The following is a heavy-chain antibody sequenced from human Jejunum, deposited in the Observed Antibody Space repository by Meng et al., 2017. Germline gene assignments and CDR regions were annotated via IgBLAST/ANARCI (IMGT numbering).Heavy chain of an antibody. D-gene: IGHD1-26*01. CDR3: VRDLSGESTDNFDS. V-gene: IGHV3-74*01. Sequence: GGSLRLSCAASGFTFSTYDMHWVRQAPGKGLVWVSRISSNGRSTNYADSVEGRFTISRDNAKNTLYLQMNSLRVEDTAMYYCVRDLSGESTDNFDSWGQGTLVTVSS. CDR2: ISSNGRST. J-gene: IGHJ4*02. CDR1: GFTFSTYD.